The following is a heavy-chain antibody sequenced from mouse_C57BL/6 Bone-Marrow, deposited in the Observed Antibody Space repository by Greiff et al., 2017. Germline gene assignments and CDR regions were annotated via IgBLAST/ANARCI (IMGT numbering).Heavy chain of an antibody. CDR1: GYTFTSYW. V-gene: IGHV1-69*01. CDR2: IDPSDSYT. J-gene: IGHJ4*01. CDR3: ARDGEITTVVAKDYYAMDY. Sequence: QVQLQQPGAELVMPGASVKLSCKASGYTFTSYWMHWVKQRPGQGLEWIGEIDPSDSYTNYNQKFKGKSTWTVDKSSSTAYMQISSLTSEDSAVYYCARDGEITTVVAKDYYAMDYWGQGTSVTVSS. D-gene: IGHD1-1*01.